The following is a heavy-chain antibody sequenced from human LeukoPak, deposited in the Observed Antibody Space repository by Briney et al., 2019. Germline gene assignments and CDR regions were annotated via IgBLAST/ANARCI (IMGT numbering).Heavy chain of an antibody. CDR1: GGSITIGTW. J-gene: IGHJ4*02. CDR3: ARFAAGAAAGTGGFDY. Sequence: SGTLSLTCAVSGGSITIGTWWTWVRQPPGQGLEWIGEVYYSGSPNYNSSLKSRVTISLDKTKNQFLLNLTSVTAADTAVYYCARFAAGAAAGTGGFDYWGQGTLVTVSS. V-gene: IGHV4-4*02. CDR2: VYYSGSP. D-gene: IGHD6-13*01.